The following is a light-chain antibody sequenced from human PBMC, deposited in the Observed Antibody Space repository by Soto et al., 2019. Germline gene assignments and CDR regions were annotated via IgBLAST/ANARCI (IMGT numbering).Light chain of an antibody. V-gene: IGLV2-23*01. J-gene: IGLJ2*01. CDR1: SNDVGSYNL. CDR3: SSYAGSTNSVV. CDR2: EGS. Sequence: QSALTQPASVSGSPGQSITIACTGTSNDVGSYNLVSWYQQHPGKAPKLLIYEGSKRPSGVSNRFSGSKSGNMASLTISGLQAEDEADYYCSSYAGSTNSVVFGGGTKLTVL.